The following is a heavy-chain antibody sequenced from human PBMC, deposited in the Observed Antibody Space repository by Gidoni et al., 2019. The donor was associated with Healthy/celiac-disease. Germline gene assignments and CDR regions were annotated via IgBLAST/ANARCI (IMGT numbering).Heavy chain of an antibody. CDR1: GFTFSSYA. CDR2: ISGSGGST. V-gene: IGHV3-23*01. J-gene: IGHJ6*02. D-gene: IGHD3-10*01. CDR3: AKSLRITMVRGVIVHYYYYYGMDV. Sequence: EVQLLESGGGLVQPGGSLRLSCAASGFTFSSYAMSWVRQAPGKGLEWVPAISGSGGSTSYADSVKGRFTISRDNSKNTLYLQRNSRRAEDTAVYYCAKSLRITMVRGVIVHYYYYYGMDVWGQGTTVTVSS.